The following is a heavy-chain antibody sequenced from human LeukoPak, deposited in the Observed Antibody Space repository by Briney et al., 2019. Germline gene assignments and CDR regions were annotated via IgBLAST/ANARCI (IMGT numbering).Heavy chain of an antibody. J-gene: IGHJ4*02. Sequence: SETLPLTCAVYGGSFSGYYWSWIRQPPGKGLEWIGEINHSGSTNYNPSLKSRVTISVDPSKNQFSLKLSSVTAADTAVYYCASKDAVRGEPYFDYWGQGTLVTVSS. CDR1: GGSFSGYY. CDR3: ASKDAVRGEPYFDY. CDR2: INHSGST. V-gene: IGHV4-34*01. D-gene: IGHD3-10*01.